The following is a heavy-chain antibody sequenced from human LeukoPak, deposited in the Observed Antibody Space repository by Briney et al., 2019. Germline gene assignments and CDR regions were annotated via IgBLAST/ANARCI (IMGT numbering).Heavy chain of an antibody. CDR2: ISSSGSML. D-gene: IGHD7-27*01. CDR3: ATVFDWGKEED. J-gene: IGHJ4*02. CDR1: GFTFSDYY. V-gene: IGHV3-11*04. Sequence: GGSLRLSCTVSGFTFSDYYMSWVRQAPGKGLEWVSYISSSGSMLHYADSVEGRFTISRDNAKNSLYLQMSSLRVEDTAVYYCATVFDWGKEEDWGQGTLVTVSS.